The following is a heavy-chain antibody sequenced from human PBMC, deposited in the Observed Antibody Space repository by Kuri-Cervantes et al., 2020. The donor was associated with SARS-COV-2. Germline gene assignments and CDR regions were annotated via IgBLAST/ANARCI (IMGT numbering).Heavy chain of an antibody. Sequence: GGSLRLSCAASGFTFSSYAMSWVRQAPGKGLEWVSAISGSGGATYYADSVKGRFTISRDNSKNTLHLQMNSLRAEDTAVYYCARGRVGATYYYYYMDVWGKGTTVTVSS. CDR1: GFTFSSYA. CDR3: ARGRVGATYYYYYMDV. CDR2: ISGSGGAT. V-gene: IGHV3-23*01. J-gene: IGHJ6*03. D-gene: IGHD1-26*01.